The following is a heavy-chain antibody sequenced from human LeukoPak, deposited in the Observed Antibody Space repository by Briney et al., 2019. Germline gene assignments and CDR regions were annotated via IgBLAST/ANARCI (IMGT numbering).Heavy chain of an antibody. Sequence: SETLSLTCTVSGGSISSYYWSWIRQSDEKGPEWIGRIHARGGTDYNPSLKSRVTMSLDTSKNQFSLNLRSMTAADTAVYYCARSYDTSGYYYNFDYWGQGTLVTVSS. V-gene: IGHV4-4*07. CDR3: ARSYDTSGYYYNFDY. D-gene: IGHD3-22*01. CDR2: IHARGGT. CDR1: GGSISSYY. J-gene: IGHJ4*02.